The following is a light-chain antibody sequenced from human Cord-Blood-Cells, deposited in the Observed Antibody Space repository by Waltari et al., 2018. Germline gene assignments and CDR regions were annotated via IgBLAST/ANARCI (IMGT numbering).Light chain of an antibody. J-gene: IGLJ1*01. Sequence: QSALTQPASVSGSPGQSITTSCTGTSSDVVGYNYVSWYQQHPAKAPKLMIYDVSKRPSGVSHRFSGSKSGNTASLTISGLQAEDEADYYCSSYTSSSTFVFGTGTKVTVL. CDR3: SSYTSSSTFV. CDR2: DVS. CDR1: SSDVVGYNY. V-gene: IGLV2-14*01.